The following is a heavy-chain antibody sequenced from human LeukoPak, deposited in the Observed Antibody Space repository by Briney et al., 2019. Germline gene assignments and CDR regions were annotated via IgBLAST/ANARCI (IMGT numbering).Heavy chain of an antibody. D-gene: IGHD2-2*01. J-gene: IGHJ4*02. CDR1: GYSFTNFD. Sequence: ASVKVSCKASGYSFTNFDINWVRQATGQGLEWMGWINPNSGGTNYAQKFQGRVTMTRDTSISTAYMELSRLRSDDTAVYYCARDLGYCSSTSCFPFDYWGQGTLVTVSS. CDR3: ARDLGYCSSTSCFPFDY. CDR2: INPNSGGT. V-gene: IGHV1-2*02.